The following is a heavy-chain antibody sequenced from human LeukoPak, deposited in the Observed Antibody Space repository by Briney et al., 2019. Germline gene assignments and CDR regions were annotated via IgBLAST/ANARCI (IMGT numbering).Heavy chain of an antibody. Sequence: PSETLSLTCAVYGGSFSGYYWSWIRQPPGKGLDWIGEINHIGSTNYTPSLKSRVTISVDTSKNQFSLKLSSVTAADTAVYYGARGRKDYDYVWGSYRYDYWGQGTLVTVSS. CDR1: GGSFSGYY. CDR3: ARGRKDYDYVWGSYRYDY. J-gene: IGHJ4*02. V-gene: IGHV4-34*01. D-gene: IGHD3-16*02. CDR2: INHIGST.